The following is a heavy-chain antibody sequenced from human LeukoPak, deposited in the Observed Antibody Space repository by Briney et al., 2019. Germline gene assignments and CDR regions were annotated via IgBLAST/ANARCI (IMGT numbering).Heavy chain of an antibody. CDR1: GFTFSSYW. Sequence: QTGGSLRHSCAASGFTFSSYWMSWVRQAPGKGLEWVANIKQDGSEKYYVDSVKGRFTISRDNAKNSLYLQMNSLRAEDTAVYYCARDRSGPRYSDGMDVWGQGTTVTVSS. CDR2: IKQDGSEK. CDR3: ARDRSGPRYSDGMDV. J-gene: IGHJ6*02. D-gene: IGHD3-9*01. V-gene: IGHV3-7*01.